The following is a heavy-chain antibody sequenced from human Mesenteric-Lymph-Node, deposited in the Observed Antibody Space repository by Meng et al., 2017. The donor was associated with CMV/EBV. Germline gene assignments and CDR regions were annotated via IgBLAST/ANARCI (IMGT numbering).Heavy chain of an antibody. J-gene: IGHJ4*02. CDR3: ARNFHGGYVLDY. Sequence: ASVQVSCKASGYTFTSYYMHWVRQAPGQGLEWMGIINPSGGSTSYAQKFQGRVTMTRDTSTSTVYMELSSLRSEDTAVYYCARNFHGGYVLDYWGQGTLVTVSS. V-gene: IGHV1-46*01. D-gene: IGHD5-12*01. CDR2: INPSGGST. CDR1: GYTFTSYY.